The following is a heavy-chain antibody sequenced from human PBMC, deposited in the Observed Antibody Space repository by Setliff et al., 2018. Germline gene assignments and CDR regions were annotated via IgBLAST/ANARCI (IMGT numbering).Heavy chain of an antibody. CDR2: VSFSGSA. CDR3: ARGSRIAGRAIDF. Sequence: SETLSLTCTVSGVSIGDTYYYWAWIRQPPGKGLEWVGSVSFSGSAYFSPSLKSRVAISLDTSTNVFSLKLSSVTAADTAVYYCARGSRIAGRAIDFWGQGTLVTVSS. V-gene: IGHV4-39*02. J-gene: IGHJ4*02. CDR1: GVSIGDTYYY. D-gene: IGHD6-6*01.